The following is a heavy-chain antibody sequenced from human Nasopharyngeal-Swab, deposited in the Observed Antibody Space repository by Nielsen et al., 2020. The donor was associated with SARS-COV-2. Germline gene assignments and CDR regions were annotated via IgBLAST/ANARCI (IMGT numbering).Heavy chain of an antibody. CDR2: ISSSSSYI. Sequence: GESLKISCAASGFTFNNYNFNWVRQAPGKGLEWVSSISSSSSYIYYADSVKGRFTISRDNAKNSLYLQMNSLRAEDTAVYYCARDGLDYDFWSAYCMDVWGQGTTVTVSS. D-gene: IGHD3-3*01. CDR3: ARDGLDYDFWSAYCMDV. CDR1: GFTFNNYN. V-gene: IGHV3-21*01. J-gene: IGHJ6*02.